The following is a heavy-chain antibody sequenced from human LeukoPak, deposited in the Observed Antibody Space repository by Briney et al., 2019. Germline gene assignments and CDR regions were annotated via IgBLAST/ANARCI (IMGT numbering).Heavy chain of an antibody. V-gene: IGHV3-74*01. CDR3: ARGWMVRGITGHHDY. D-gene: IGHD3-10*01. J-gene: IGHJ4*02. CDR1: GFSFSSYW. CDR2: ISSDGSTT. Sequence: GGSLRLSCAASGFSFSSYWMHWVRQGPGKGLVWVSRISSDGSTTTYADSVKGRFTISRDNAKNMLYLQMNSLRDEDTAVFYCARGWMVRGITGHHDYWGQGTLVTVSS.